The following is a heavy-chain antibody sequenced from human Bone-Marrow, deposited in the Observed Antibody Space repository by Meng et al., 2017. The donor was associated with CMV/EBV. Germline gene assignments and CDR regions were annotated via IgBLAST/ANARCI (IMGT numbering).Heavy chain of an antibody. D-gene: IGHD2-2*01. CDR3: ARVVVVPASVYFDY. CDR1: GFTFSSYS. Sequence: GESLKISCAASGFTFSSYSMNWVRQAPGKGLEWVSSISSSSSYIYYADSVKGRFTISRDNAKNSLYLQMNSLRAEDTAVYYCARVVVVPASVYFDYWGQGTLVTVSS. J-gene: IGHJ4*02. CDR2: ISSSSSYI. V-gene: IGHV3-21*01.